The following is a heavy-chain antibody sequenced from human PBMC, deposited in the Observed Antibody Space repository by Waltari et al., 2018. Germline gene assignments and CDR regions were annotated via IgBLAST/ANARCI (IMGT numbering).Heavy chain of an antibody. D-gene: IGHD3-16*02. CDR3: TRDYPEATGGMDV. Sequence: EVQLVESGGGLIQPGGSLRLSCVASGLSVSNNHMSWVRQAPGRGLEWLSLLYSAGNIYYADSVKGRFTISRDTYKNTLYLQIDHLRAEDTAVYYCTRDYPEATGGMDVWGQGTTVTVAS. V-gene: IGHV3-53*01. CDR2: LYSAGNI. J-gene: IGHJ6*02. CDR1: GLSVSNNH.